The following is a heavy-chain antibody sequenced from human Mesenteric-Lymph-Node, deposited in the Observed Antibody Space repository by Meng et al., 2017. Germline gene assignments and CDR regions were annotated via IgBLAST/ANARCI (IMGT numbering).Heavy chain of an antibody. CDR1: GYTFSTYT. CDR3: ARGGNFDP. Sequence: QVQLVQSGSELKKPGASVKVSCKASGYTFSTYTINWVRQAHGRGLEWMGRISTNTGTPTYTQGFTGRFVFSLDTSVSTADLQISSLKAEDTAVYYCARGGNFDPWGQGTLVTVSS. J-gene: IGHJ5*02. CDR2: ISTNTGTP. V-gene: IGHV7-4-1*02. D-gene: IGHD2/OR15-2a*01.